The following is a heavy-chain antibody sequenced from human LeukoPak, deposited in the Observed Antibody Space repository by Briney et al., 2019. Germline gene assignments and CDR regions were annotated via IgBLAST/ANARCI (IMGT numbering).Heavy chain of an antibody. Sequence: GGSLRLSCAASGFTFSTYPMSWVRQAPGRGLEWVSAISGSGGDTYYADSVKGRFTISRDNSKNTLYLQMNSLRAEDTALYYCATSSGWYPKYFDYWGQGTLVTVSS. CDR3: ATSSGWYPKYFDY. CDR2: ISGSGGDT. D-gene: IGHD6-19*01. J-gene: IGHJ4*02. V-gene: IGHV3-23*01. CDR1: GFTFSTYP.